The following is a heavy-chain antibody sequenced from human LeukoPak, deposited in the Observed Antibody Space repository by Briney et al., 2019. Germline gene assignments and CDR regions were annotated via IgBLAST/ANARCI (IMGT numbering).Heavy chain of an antibody. D-gene: IGHD3-10*01. J-gene: IGHJ6*02. CDR1: GFTFSSYA. Sequence: GGSLRLSCAVSGFTFSSYAMIWVRQAPGKGLEGVSGISGNGGSTYFADSVKGRFTISRDNSKNTLYLQMNSLRAEDTAIYYCAKAVYGSGINYYYGMDVWGQGTTVTVSS. CDR3: AKAVYGSGINYYYGMDV. CDR2: ISGNGGST. V-gene: IGHV3-23*01.